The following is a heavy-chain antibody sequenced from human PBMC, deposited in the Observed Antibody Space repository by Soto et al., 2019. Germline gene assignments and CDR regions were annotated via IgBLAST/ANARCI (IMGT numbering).Heavy chain of an antibody. V-gene: IGHV2-5*02. D-gene: IGHD6-19*01. J-gene: IGHJ5*02. CDR1: GFSLSTSGVG. CDR2: IYWDDDK. CDR3: ARSYSSGPRVIGVYKNKNNWFDP. Sequence: GSGPTLVNPTQTLTLTCTFSGFSLSTSGVGVGWIRQPPGKALEWLALIYWDDDKRYSPSLKSRLTITKDTSKNQVVLTMTNMDPVDTATYYCARSYSSGPRVIGVYKNKNNWFDPWGQGTLVTVSS.